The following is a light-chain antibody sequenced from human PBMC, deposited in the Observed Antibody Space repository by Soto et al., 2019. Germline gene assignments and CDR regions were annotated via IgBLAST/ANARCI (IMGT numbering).Light chain of an antibody. J-gene: IGKJ1*01. Sequence: EIVLTQSPGTLSLSPGARDTLSCRASQSVSNNYLAWYQQKPGQAPRLLIYDASSRATGIPDRFSGSGSGTDFTLTISRLEPEDFAVYYCQQYGSSPWTFGRGTKVDIK. CDR3: QQYGSSPWT. CDR2: DAS. CDR1: QSVSNNY. V-gene: IGKV3-20*01.